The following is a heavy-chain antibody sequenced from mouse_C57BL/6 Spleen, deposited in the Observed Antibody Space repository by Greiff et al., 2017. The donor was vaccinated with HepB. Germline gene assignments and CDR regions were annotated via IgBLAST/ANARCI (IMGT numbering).Heavy chain of an antibody. V-gene: IGHV1-66*01. CDR2: IYPGSGNT. J-gene: IGHJ1*03. Sequence: VQLQQSGPELVKPGASVKISCKASGYSFTSYYIHWVKQRPGQGLEWIGWIYPGSGNTKYNEKFKGKATLTADTSSSTAYMQLSSLTSEDSAVYYCARFYDGYYGYFDVWGTGTTVTVSS. D-gene: IGHD2-3*01. CDR3: ARFYDGYYGYFDV. CDR1: GYSFTSYY.